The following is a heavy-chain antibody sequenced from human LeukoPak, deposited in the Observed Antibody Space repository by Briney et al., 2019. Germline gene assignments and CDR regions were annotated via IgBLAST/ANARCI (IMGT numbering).Heavy chain of an antibody. J-gene: IGHJ2*01. CDR2: IYYSGNT. CDR3: ARVYYSSSYDYWYFNL. Sequence: GSLRLSCAASGFTFDDYAMHWIRQPPGKGLKWIGYIYYSGNTNYNPSLKSRLTISIDTSKNQFSLKLSSVTAADTAVYYCARVYYSSSYDYWYFNLWGRGTLVTVSS. V-gene: IGHV4-59*01. CDR1: GFTFDDYA. D-gene: IGHD6-13*01.